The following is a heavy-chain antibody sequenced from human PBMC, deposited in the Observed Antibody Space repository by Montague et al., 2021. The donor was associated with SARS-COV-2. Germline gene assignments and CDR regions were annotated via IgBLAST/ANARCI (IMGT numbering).Heavy chain of an antibody. CDR3: ARAYCGGDCCFYWYFDL. J-gene: IGHJ2*01. Sequence: CAISGASVSSNIATWNWIRQSPSRGLEWLGRTYYRSKWYNDYAVSVKSRVIINPDTSNNRISLQLNSVTPEDTAVYYCARAYCGGDCCFYWYFDLWGRGTLVTVSS. CDR2: TYYRSKWYN. D-gene: IGHD2-21*02. CDR1: GASVSSNIAT. V-gene: IGHV6-1*01.